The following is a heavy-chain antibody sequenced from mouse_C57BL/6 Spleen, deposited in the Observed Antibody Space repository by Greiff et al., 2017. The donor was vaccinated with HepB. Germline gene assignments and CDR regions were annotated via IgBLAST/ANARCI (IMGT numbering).Heavy chain of an antibody. J-gene: IGHJ1*03. D-gene: IGHD1-1*01. Sequence: VKLMESGAELVKPGASVKISCKASGYAFSSYWMNWVKQRPGKGLEWIGQIYPGDGDTNYNGKFKGKATLTADKSSSTAYMQLSSLTSEDSAVYFCARWDTTVVAHWYFDVWGTGTTVTVSS. CDR1: GYAFSSYW. CDR2: IYPGDGDT. CDR3: ARWDTTVVAHWYFDV. V-gene: IGHV1-80*01.